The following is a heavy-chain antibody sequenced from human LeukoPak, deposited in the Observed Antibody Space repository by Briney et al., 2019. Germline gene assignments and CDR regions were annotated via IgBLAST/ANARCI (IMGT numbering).Heavy chain of an antibody. CDR2: ISGGGGST. J-gene: IGHJ6*03. CDR1: GFTFSSYA. CDR3: ARVYYYYMDV. V-gene: IGHV3-23*01. Sequence: GGSLRLSCAASGFTFSSYAMTWVRQAPGKGLEWVSAISGGGGSTYYADSVKGRFTISRDNAKNSLYLQMNSLRAEDTALYHCARVYYYYMDVWGKGTTVTISS.